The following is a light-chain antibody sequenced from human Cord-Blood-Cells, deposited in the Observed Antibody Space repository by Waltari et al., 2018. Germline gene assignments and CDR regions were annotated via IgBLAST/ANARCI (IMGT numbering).Light chain of an antibody. CDR1: QSVSNL. CDR2: KVS. V-gene: IGKV1-5*03. J-gene: IGKJ4*01. CDR3: QQYNGYPLT. Sequence: DIQMTQSPSTLSAPVGDRVTITCRARQSVSNLLALYQQKPGKAPMFLIYKVSVLEVGVPSRFSGSGSGTEFSLTINNLHPDDFATYFCQQYNGYPLTFGGGTKVEIK.